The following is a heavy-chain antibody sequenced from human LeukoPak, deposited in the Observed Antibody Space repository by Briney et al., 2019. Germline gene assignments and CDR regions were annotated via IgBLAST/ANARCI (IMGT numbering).Heavy chain of an antibody. CDR1: GDSITYFY. CDR3: ARNLWYSSSFDY. D-gene: IGHD6-6*01. J-gene: IGHJ4*01. V-gene: IGHV4-4*07. Sequence: SETLSLTCSVSGDSITYFYWSWIRQAAGKGLEWIGRISSSGSTDYNASLKSRVTMSVDTSKNQLSLKVISVTAADTAVYYCARNLWYSSSFDYWGQGTLVTVSS. CDR2: ISSSGST.